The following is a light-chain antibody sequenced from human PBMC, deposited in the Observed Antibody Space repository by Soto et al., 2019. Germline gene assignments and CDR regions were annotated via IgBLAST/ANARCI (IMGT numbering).Light chain of an antibody. CDR2: SSH. J-gene: IGLJ1*01. Sequence: QAVVTQPPSASGTPGQRVTISCSGSSSNVGSNTVNWYQQVPGAAPKLLIYSSHQRPSGVPDRFSGSKSGTSASLAISGLQSEDEADYYCASWDNSLSGLYVFGSGTKLTVL. V-gene: IGLV1-44*01. CDR1: SSNVGSNT. CDR3: ASWDNSLSGLYV.